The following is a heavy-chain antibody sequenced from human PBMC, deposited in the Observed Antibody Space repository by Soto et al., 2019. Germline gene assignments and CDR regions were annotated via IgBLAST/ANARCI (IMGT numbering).Heavy chain of an antibody. CDR1: GFTFSDYY. CDR3: ARYTFDGDYFDY. CDR2: ISSSGSTI. D-gene: IGHD4-17*01. Sequence: GGSLRLSCAASGFTFSDYYMSWIRQAPGKGLEWVSYISSSGSTIYYADSVKGRFTNSRDNAKNSLFLQMNSLRADDTAVYYCARYTFDGDYFDYWGQGTLVTVSS. V-gene: IGHV3-11*01. J-gene: IGHJ4*02.